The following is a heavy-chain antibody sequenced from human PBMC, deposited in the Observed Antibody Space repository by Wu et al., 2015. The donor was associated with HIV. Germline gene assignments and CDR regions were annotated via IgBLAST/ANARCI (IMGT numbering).Heavy chain of an antibody. CDR3: ARDYYDVLTTYSHYFFDL. D-gene: IGHD3-9*01. CDR2: TNPNSGGT. CDR1: GYTFTGYY. J-gene: IGHJ4*02. Sequence: QLQLVQSGAEVKKPGASVKVSCKASGYTFTGYYMHWLRQAPGQELEWMGWTNPNSGGTNYAQKFQGRVTLTRDTSITTAYMEMSGLRSDDTAVYYCARDYYDVLTTYSHYFFDLWGQGTLVTVSS. V-gene: IGHV1-2*02.